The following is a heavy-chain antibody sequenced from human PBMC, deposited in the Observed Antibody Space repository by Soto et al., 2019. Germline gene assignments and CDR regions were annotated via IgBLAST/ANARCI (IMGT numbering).Heavy chain of an antibody. J-gene: IGHJ5*02. Sequence: SETLSLTCTVSGGSISSGGYYWSWIRQPPGKGLEWIGYIYYSGSTNYNPSLKSRVTISVDTSKNQFSLKLSSVTAADTAVYYCASSPPMVRGVINWFDPWGQGTLVTVSS. D-gene: IGHD3-10*01. CDR1: GGSISSGGYY. CDR2: IYYSGST. V-gene: IGHV4-61*08. CDR3: ASSPPMVRGVINWFDP.